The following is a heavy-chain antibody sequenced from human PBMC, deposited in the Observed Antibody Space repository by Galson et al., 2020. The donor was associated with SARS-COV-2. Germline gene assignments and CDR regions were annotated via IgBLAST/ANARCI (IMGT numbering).Heavy chain of an antibody. CDR3: AKDGGDTAMGDY. CDR1: GFTFSSYG. V-gene: IGHV3-30*18. CDR2: ISYDGSNK. J-gene: IGHJ4*02. D-gene: IGHD5-18*01. Sequence: TGGSLRLSCAASGFTFSSYGMHWVRQAPGKGLEWVAVISYDGSNKYYADSVKGRFTISRDNSKNTLYLQMNSLRAEDTAVYYCAKDGGDTAMGDYWGQGTLVTVSS.